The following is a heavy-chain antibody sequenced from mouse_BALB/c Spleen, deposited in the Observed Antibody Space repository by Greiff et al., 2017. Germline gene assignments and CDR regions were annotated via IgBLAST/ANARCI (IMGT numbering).Heavy chain of an antibody. Sequence: EVQRVESGGGLVKPGGSLKLSCAASGFAFSSYDMSWVRQTPEKRLEWVAYISSGGGSTYYPDTVKGRFTISRDNAKNTLYLQMSSLKSEDTAMYYCARHLIYYDYNYAMDYWGQGTSVTVSS. CDR1: GFAFSSYD. D-gene: IGHD2-4*01. J-gene: IGHJ4*01. CDR2: ISSGGGST. CDR3: ARHLIYYDYNYAMDY. V-gene: IGHV5-12-1*01.